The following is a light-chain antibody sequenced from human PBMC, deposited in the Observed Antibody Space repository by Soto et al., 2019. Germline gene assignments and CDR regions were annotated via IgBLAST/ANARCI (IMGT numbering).Light chain of an antibody. CDR3: SSHTSSNTLV. J-gene: IGLJ3*02. Sequence: QAVVTQPASVSGSPGQSITISCTGTSSDIGAYDYVFWYQQHPGRAPKALIYEVIHRPSGVSNRFSGSKSGNTASLTISGLQAEDEADYYCSSHTSSNTLVFGGGTKLTVL. V-gene: IGLV2-14*01. CDR2: EVI. CDR1: SSDIGAYDY.